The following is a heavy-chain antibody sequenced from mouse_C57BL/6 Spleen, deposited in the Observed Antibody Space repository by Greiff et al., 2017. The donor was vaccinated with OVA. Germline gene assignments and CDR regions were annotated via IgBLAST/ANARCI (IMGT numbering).Heavy chain of an antibody. D-gene: IGHD2-2*01. Sequence: VKLQESGPGLVQPSQSLSITCTVSGFSLTSYGVHWVRQSPGKGLEWLGVIWSGGSTDYNAAFISRLSISKDNSKSQVFFKMNSLQAYDTAIYYCARNGYDDYYAMDYWGQGTSVTVSS. V-gene: IGHV2-2*01. J-gene: IGHJ4*01. CDR3: ARNGYDDYYAMDY. CDR2: IWSGGST. CDR1: GFSLTSYG.